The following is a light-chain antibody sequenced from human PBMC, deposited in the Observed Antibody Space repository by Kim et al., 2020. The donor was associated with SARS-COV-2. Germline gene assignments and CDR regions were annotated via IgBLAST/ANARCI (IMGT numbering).Light chain of an antibody. CDR2: GKN. V-gene: IGLV3-19*01. Sequence: VALGQTGRITCQGDSLRSYYASWYQKKPGQAPVLVIYGKNNRPSGIPDRFSGSSSGNTASLTITGAQAEDEADYYCNSRDSSGNHVFGTGTKVTVL. CDR1: SLRSYY. CDR3: NSRDSSGNHV. J-gene: IGLJ1*01.